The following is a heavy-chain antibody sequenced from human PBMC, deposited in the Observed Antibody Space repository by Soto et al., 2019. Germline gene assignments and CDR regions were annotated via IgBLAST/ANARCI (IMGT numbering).Heavy chain of an antibody. V-gene: IGHV3-15*01. CDR1: GFTFSNAW. J-gene: IGHJ6*02. CDR2: IKSKTDDGTT. Sequence: GGSLRLSCAASGFTFSNAWMSWVRQAPGKGLEWVGRIKSKTDDGTTDYAAPVKGRFTISRDDSKNTLYLQMNSLKTEDTAVYYCTTEGSSGSYYYYGMDVWGQGTTVTVSS. D-gene: IGHD1-26*01. CDR3: TTEGSSGSYYYYGMDV.